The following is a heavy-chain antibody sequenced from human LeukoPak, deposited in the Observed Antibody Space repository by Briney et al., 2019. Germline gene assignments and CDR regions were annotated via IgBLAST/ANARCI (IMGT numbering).Heavy chain of an antibody. D-gene: IGHD3-22*01. V-gene: IGHV3-33*06. CDR1: GFTFSSYG. Sequence: GGSLRLSCAASGFTFSSYGMHWVRQAPGKGLEWVAVIWYDGSNKYYADSVKGRFTISGDNSKNTLYLQMNSLRAEDTAVYYCAKDSAGHYYAFDIWGQGTMVTVSS. J-gene: IGHJ3*02. CDR2: IWYDGSNK. CDR3: AKDSAGHYYAFDI.